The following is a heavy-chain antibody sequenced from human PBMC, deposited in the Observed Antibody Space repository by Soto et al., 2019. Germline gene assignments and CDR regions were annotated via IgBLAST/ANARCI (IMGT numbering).Heavy chain of an antibody. V-gene: IGHV4-61*08. J-gene: IGHJ4*02. CDR2: IYYSGST. CDR1: GGSISSGDYY. D-gene: IGHD5-12*01. Sequence: SETLSLTCTVSGGSISSGDYYWSWIRQPPGKGLEWIGYIYYSGSTNYNPSLKSRVTISVDTSKNQFSLKLSSVTAADTAVYYCARRSGYDIIDYWGQGTLVTVSS. CDR3: ARRSGYDIIDY.